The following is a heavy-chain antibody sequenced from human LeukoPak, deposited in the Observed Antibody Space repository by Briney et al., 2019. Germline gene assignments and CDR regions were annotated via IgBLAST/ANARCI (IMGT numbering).Heavy chain of an antibody. D-gene: IGHD1-26*01. CDR3: ASTGGSYPYYFEY. J-gene: IGHJ4*02. CDR1: GFTFSSYW. Sequence: GGSLRLSCAASGFTFSSYWMSWVRQAPGKGLEWVANIKQDGSEKYYVDSVKGRFTISRDNAKNSLYPQMNSLRAEDTAVYYCASTGGSYPYYFEYWGQGTLVTVSS. V-gene: IGHV3-7*01. CDR2: IKQDGSEK.